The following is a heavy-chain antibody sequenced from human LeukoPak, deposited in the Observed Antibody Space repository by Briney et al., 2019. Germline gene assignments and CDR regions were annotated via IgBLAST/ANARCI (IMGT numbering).Heavy chain of an antibody. D-gene: IGHD3-22*01. Sequence: GGSLRLSCAASGFTFSSYGMHWVRQAPGKGLEWVAFIRYDGSNKYYADSVKGRFTISRDNSKNTLYLQMNSLRAEDTAVYYCAKDVAYYDSSGYYLLDYYYYYMDVWGKGNTVTVSS. CDR3: AKDVAYYDSSGYYLLDYYYYYMDV. CDR2: IRYDGSNK. V-gene: IGHV3-30*02. CDR1: GFTFSSYG. J-gene: IGHJ6*03.